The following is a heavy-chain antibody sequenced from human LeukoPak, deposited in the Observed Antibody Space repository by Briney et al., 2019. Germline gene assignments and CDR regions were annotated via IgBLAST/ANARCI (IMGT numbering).Heavy chain of an antibody. CDR2: IDGSGTNT. J-gene: IGHJ4*02. V-gene: IGHV3-23*01. D-gene: IGHD6-13*01. Sequence: GGSLRLSCTATGFIFNYFGMAWVRQAPGQGLEWVATIDGSGTNTYQADSVKGRFTISRDNSRNTLYLQMNSLRAEDTAVYYCAKTRPLDSSSWSHGDYWGQGTLVTVSS. CDR3: AKTRPLDSSSWSHGDY. CDR1: GFIFNYFG.